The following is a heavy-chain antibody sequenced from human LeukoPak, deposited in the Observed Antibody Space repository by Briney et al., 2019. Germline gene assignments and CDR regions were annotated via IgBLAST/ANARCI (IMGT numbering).Heavy chain of an antibody. D-gene: IGHD5-12*01. CDR3: ARGLGEGYPDH. CDR1: GGSISSYY. J-gene: IGHJ4*02. Sequence: SETLSLTCTVSGGSISSYYWSWIRQPPGKGLEWIGYIYTSGSTNYNPSLKSRVTISVDTSKNQFSLKLSSVTAADTAVYYCARGLGEGYPDHWGQGTVVTVSP. V-gene: IGHV4-4*09. CDR2: IYTSGST.